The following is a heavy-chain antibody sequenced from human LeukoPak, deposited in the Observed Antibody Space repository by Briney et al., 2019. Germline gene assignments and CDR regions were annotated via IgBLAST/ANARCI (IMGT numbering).Heavy chain of an antibody. Sequence: GGSLRLSCAASGFTFSSYWMSWVRQAPGKGLEWVANIKQDGSEKYYVDSVKGRFTISRDNAMNSLYLQMNSLRAEDTAVYYCARVDIVVVPAAIVGSGYYYYYMDVWGKGTTVTVSS. J-gene: IGHJ6*03. CDR2: IKQDGSEK. V-gene: IGHV3-7*01. D-gene: IGHD2-2*02. CDR1: GFTFSSYW. CDR3: ARVDIVVVPAAIVGSGYYYYYMDV.